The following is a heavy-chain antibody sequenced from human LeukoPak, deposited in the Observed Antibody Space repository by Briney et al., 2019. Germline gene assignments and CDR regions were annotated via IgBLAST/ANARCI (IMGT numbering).Heavy chain of an antibody. V-gene: IGHV1-69*04. CDR2: IIPILGIA. Sequence: SVKVSCKASGGTFSSYAISWVRQAPGQGLEWMGRIIPILGIANYAQKFQGRVTITADKSTSTAYMELSSPRSEDTAVYYCAREGEWDAFDIWGQGTMVTVSS. D-gene: IGHD3-10*01. J-gene: IGHJ3*02. CDR1: GGTFSSYA. CDR3: AREGEWDAFDI.